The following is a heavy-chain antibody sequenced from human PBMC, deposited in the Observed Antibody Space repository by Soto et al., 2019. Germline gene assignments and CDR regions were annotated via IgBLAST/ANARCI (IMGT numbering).Heavy chain of an antibody. CDR3: ARDRDDYGSGNYYNRIDF. CDR2: IIPLFGTP. CDR1: GGIFSTYA. V-gene: IGHV1-69*01. Sequence: QVQLVQSGAEVKKPGSSVKVSCKASGGIFSTYAISWLRQAPGQGLEWMGGIIPLFGTPNYAQRFQGRVTIAADDSTSTAYMELSRLRSEDTAVYYCARDRDDYGSGNYYNRIDFWGQGTLVIVSS. J-gene: IGHJ4*02. D-gene: IGHD3-10*01.